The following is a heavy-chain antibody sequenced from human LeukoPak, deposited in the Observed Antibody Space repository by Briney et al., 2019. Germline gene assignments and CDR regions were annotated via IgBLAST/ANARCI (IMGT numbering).Heavy chain of an antibody. V-gene: IGHV3-23*01. CDR2: ISVSGGLT. D-gene: IGHD3-16*01. CDR3: AKRVGGVNNFDY. J-gene: IGHJ4*02. Sequence: GGSLRLSCAASGFGFSSYAMGWVRQAPGKGLEWVSSISVSGGLTYYADSLEGRFTISRDNSNNTLYLQMNSLRAEDTAVYYCAKRVGGVNNFDYWGQGTLVTVSS. CDR1: GFGFSSYA.